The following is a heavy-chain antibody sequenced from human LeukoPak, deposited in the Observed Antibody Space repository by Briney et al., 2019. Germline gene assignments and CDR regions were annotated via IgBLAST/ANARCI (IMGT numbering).Heavy chain of an antibody. CDR2: IYYYGST. CDR1: GGSISSSC. J-gene: IGHJ5*02. D-gene: IGHD3-16*01. V-gene: IGHV4-59*08. Sequence: SETLSLTCSVSGGSISSSCWNWIRQPPGKGLEWIGHIYYYGSTRDNPSFKSRVTISGDTSNNQFSLTLHSVTAADTAVYYCARRLRADSDASPDNWIGPWGEGALVTVSS. CDR3: ARRLRADSDASPDNWIGP.